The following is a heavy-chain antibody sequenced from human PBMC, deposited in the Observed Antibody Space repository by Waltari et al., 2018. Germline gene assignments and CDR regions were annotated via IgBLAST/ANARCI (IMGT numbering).Heavy chain of an antibody. D-gene: IGHD6-6*01. CDR3: ASTSTSSGAGFAY. J-gene: IGHJ4*02. V-gene: IGHV4-34*01. CDR2: IKHSGST. Sequence: QVQLQQWGAGLLKPSETLSLTCAVYGGSFSTYYWSWIRQPPGKGLEWIGEIKHSGSTNYNPSLKSRVTTSVDTSKKQFSLKLSSVTAADTAVYHCASTSTSSGAGFAYWGQGTLVTVSS. CDR1: GGSFSTYY.